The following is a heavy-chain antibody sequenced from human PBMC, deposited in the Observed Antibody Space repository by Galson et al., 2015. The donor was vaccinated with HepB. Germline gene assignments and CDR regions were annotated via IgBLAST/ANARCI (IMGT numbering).Heavy chain of an antibody. CDR3: AKGLREESIAAAIDFDY. CDR2: ISGSGGST. Sequence: SLRLSCAASGFTFSSYAMSWVRQAPGKGLEWVSAISGSGGSTYYADSVKGRFTISRDNSKNTLYLQMNSLRAEDTAVYYCAKGLREESIAAAIDFDYWGQGTLVTVSS. D-gene: IGHD6-13*01. V-gene: IGHV3-23*01. CDR1: GFTFSSYA. J-gene: IGHJ4*02.